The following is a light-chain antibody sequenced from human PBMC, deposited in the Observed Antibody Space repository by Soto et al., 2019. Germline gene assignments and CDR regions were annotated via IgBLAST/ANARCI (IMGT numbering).Light chain of an antibody. CDR2: DAS. J-gene: IGKJ1*01. V-gene: IGKV3-15*01. CDR3: QQYTNWRT. CDR1: QSISSN. Sequence: EIVMTQSPDTLSVSPGERVTVSCRASQSISSNLAWYQQRPGLAPRLLIYDASTRATGIPARFSGSGSGTEFTLTISSLQSEDCAIYYCQQYTNWRTFGQGTKVDI.